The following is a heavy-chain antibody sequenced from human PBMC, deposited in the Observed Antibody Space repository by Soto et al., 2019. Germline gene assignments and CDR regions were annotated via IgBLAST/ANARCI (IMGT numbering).Heavy chain of an antibody. J-gene: IGHJ3*01. CDR1: GGSIRSYY. CDR2: IYYSGST. D-gene: IGHD1-20*01. V-gene: IGHV4-59*08. Sequence: TSETLSLTCTVSGGSIRSYYWSWIRQPPGKGLEWIGYIYYSGSTNYNPSLKSRVTISVDTSKNQFSLKLSSVTAADTAVYYCARRYGDGFDFWGQGTMVTVSS. CDR3: ARRYGDGFDF.